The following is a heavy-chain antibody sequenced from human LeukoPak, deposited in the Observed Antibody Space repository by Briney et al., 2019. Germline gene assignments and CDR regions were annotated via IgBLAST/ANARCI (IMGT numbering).Heavy chain of an antibody. D-gene: IGHD6-19*01. CDR2: ISGSGGST. J-gene: IGHJ4*02. V-gene: IGHV3-23*01. CDR1: GFTFSSYA. Sequence: TGGSLRLSCAASGFTFSSYAMSWVRQAPGKGLEWVSGISGSGGSTYYPDSVKGRFTTSRDNSKNTLYLQMNSLRAEDTAVYYCAKVGIEWLVPDYWGQGTLVTVSS. CDR3: AKVGIEWLVPDY.